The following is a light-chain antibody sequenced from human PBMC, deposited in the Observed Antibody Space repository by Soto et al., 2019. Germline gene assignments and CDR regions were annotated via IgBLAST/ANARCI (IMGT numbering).Light chain of an antibody. V-gene: IGLV2-23*02. CDR3: CSFAGDSTVI. J-gene: IGLJ2*01. Sequence: QSALTQPASVSGSPGQSTTISCTGTSSVVGSYNFVSWYQQQPGKAPKLMIYEVTKRPSGVSNRFSASKSGNTASLIISGLQAEDEADYYCCSFAGDSTVIFGGGTKVTVL. CDR2: EVT. CDR1: SSVVGSYNF.